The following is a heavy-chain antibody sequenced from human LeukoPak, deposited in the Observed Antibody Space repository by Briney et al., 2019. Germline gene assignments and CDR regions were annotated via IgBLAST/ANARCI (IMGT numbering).Heavy chain of an antibody. V-gene: IGHV3-30*02. CDR3: AKDSLMIVVSGYFDY. J-gene: IGHJ4*02. CDR2: IRYDGSNK. CDR1: GFTFSSYG. D-gene: IGHD3-22*01. Sequence: GGSLRLSCAASGFTFSSYGMHWVRQAPGKGLEWVAFIRYDGSNKYYADSVKGRFTISRDNSKNTLYLQMNSLRAEDTAVYYCAKDSLMIVVSGYFDYWGQGTLVTVSS.